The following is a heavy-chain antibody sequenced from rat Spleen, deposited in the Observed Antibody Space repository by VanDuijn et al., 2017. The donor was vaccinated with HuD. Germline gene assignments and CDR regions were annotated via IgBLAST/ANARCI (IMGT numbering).Heavy chain of an antibody. CDR3: AREGPFNPFAY. CDR2: IWCGGNT. Sequence: QVQLNESGPGLVQPSRTLSPTGTVSGSSLTNYGINWVRQPPGKGLEWTTAIWCGGNTPYNSVVKSRLSSSRDTSKSQVLLEMNSLQTEDTAMYCCAREGPFNPFAYWGQGTLVTVSS. J-gene: IGHJ3*01. CDR1: GSSLTNYG. D-gene: IGHD1-3*01. V-gene: IGHV2-15*01.